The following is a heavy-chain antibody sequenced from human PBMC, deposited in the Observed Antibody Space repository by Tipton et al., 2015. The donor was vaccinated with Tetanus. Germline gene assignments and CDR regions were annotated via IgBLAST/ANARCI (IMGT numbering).Heavy chain of an antibody. Sequence: TLSLTCNVSGVSVTTYHWSWIRKPQGKGLEWFGYITDTGRTNYSPSLRNRLTISIDTSKTHFSLRLDFVTAADTAVYYCATDRRGPGEVRGLDNWGQGTLVTVSS. J-gene: IGHJ4*02. CDR1: GVSVTTYH. CDR2: ITDTGRT. D-gene: IGHD3-10*01. CDR3: ATDRRGPGEVRGLDN. V-gene: IGHV4-59*02.